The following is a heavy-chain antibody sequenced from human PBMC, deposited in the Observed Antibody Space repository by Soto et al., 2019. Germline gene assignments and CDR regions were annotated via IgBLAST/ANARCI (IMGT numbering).Heavy chain of an antibody. D-gene: IGHD2-21*02. J-gene: IGHJ6*02. CDR2: IYPGDSGT. V-gene: IGHV5-51*01. CDR1: GYSFTSYW. CDR3: ARTVVTPIDYYYYGMDV. Sequence: GESLKISCKGSGYSFTSYWIGWVRQMPGKGLEWMGIIYPGDSGTRYSPSFQGQVTISADKSISTAYLQWSSLKASDTAMYYCARTVVTPIDYYYYGMDVWGQGTTVTVSS.